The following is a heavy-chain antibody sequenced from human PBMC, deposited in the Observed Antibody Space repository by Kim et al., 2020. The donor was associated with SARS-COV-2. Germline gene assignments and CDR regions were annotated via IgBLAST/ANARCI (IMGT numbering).Heavy chain of an antibody. V-gene: IGHV3-23*01. Sequence: GGSLRLSCAASGFTFSSYAMSWVRQAPGKGLEWVSAISGSGGSTYYADSVKGRFTISRDNSKNTLYLQMNSLRAEDTAVYYCAKARYDSSGYYYDILDYWGQGTPVTVSS. D-gene: IGHD3-22*01. CDR3: AKARYDSSGYYYDILDY. J-gene: IGHJ4*02. CDR2: ISGSGGST. CDR1: GFTFSSYA.